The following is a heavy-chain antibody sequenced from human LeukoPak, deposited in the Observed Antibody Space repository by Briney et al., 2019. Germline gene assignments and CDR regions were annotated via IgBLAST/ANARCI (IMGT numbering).Heavy chain of an antibody. J-gene: IGHJ4*02. V-gene: IGHV4-30-2*01. Sequence: RPSETLSLTCTVSGGSISSGGYYWSWIRQPPGKGLEWIGHIHNSGNTYYKSSLKSRVTISVDTSKNQFSLKLSSVTAADTAVYYCARGAPRYSSSWYNHYFDYWGQGTLVTVSS. CDR3: ARGAPRYSSSWYNHYFDY. CDR2: IHNSGNT. CDR1: GGSISSGGYY. D-gene: IGHD6-13*01.